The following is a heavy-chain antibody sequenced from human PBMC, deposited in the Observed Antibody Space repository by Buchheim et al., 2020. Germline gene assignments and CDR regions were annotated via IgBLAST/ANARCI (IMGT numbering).Heavy chain of an antibody. D-gene: IGHD6-13*01. CDR2: ISGSGGST. V-gene: IGHV3-23*01. Sequence: EVQLLESGGGLVQPGGSLRLSCAASGFTFSSYAMSWVRQAPGKGLEWVSAISGSGGSTYYADSVKGRFTISRDNSKNTLYLQMNSLRAEDTAVYYCAKEGDRSSSWYVLVPDGYYFDYWGQGTL. CDR1: GFTFSSYA. J-gene: IGHJ4*02. CDR3: AKEGDRSSSWYVLVPDGYYFDY.